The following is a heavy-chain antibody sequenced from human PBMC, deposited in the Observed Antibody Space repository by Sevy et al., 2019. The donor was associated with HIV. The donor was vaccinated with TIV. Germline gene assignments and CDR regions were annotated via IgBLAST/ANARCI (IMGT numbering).Heavy chain of an antibody. J-gene: IGHJ6*02. CDR2: ISYDGSNK. CDR1: GFTFSSYA. Sequence: GGSLRLSCAASGFTFSSYAMHWVRQAPGKGLEWVAVISYDGSNKYYADSVKGRFTISRDNSKNTLYLQMNSLRAEDTAVYYCAGDHGSGSYYYYYGMDVWGQGTTVTVSS. CDR3: AGDHGSGSYYYYYGMDV. V-gene: IGHV3-30*04. D-gene: IGHD3-10*01.